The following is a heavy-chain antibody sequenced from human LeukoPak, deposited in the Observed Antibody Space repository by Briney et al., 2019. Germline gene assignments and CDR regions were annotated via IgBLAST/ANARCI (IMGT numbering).Heavy chain of an antibody. V-gene: IGHV1-2*02. CDR2: INPNSGGT. CDR3: ARSYDFWSGQLPDY. J-gene: IGHJ4*02. D-gene: IGHD3-3*01. Sequence: ASVKVSSKASGYTFTGYYMHWVRQAPGQGLEWMGWINPNSGGTNYAQKFQGRVTMTRDTSISTAYMELSRLRSDDTAVYYCARSYDFWSGQLPDYWGQGTLVTVSS. CDR1: GYTFTGYY.